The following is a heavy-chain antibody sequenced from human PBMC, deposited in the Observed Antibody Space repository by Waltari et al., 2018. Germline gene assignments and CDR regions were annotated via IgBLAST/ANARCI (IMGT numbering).Heavy chain of an antibody. D-gene: IGHD4-17*01. CDR1: GFTFSSYS. V-gene: IGHV3-48*01. CDR3: ARGRGDGDPENNWFDP. CDR2: ISSSSRTI. Sequence: EVQLVESGGGLVQPGGSLRLSCAASGFTFSSYSMNWVRQAPGKGLEWVSYISSSSRTIYYADSVKGRFTISRDNAKNSLYLQMNSLRAEDTAVYYCARGRGDGDPENNWFDPWGQGTLVTVSS. J-gene: IGHJ5*02.